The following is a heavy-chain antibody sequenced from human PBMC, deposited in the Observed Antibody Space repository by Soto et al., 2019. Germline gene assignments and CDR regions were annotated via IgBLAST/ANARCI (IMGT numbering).Heavy chain of an antibody. V-gene: IGHV4-39*01. CDR3: AAHDSGGYYAEY. CDR2: IHYSGST. Sequence: SETLSLTCTVSGDSVTISDYYWGWIRQPPGKGLEWIGSIHYSGSTYYNPSLKSRATISGDTSKKQFSLKLTSVTAADAAVYYCAAHDSGGYYAEYWGQGTLVTVSS. CDR1: GDSVTISDYY. J-gene: IGHJ4*02. D-gene: IGHD3-22*01.